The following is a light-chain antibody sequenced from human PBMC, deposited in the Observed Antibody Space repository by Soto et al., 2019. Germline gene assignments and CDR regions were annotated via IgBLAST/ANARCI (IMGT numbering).Light chain of an antibody. V-gene: IGKV1-33*01. CDR3: QQYDDLPLT. CDR2: DAS. J-gene: IGKJ4*01. Sequence: DVAMPQSPPSLSASVGDIVTITCQASQDLTTLVTWYHQQPGKAPKLLIHDASSLHTGVPSRFTGRGSATAFTFTISGLQPEDVGTYYCQQYDDLPLTFGRGTKVEIK. CDR1: QDLTTL.